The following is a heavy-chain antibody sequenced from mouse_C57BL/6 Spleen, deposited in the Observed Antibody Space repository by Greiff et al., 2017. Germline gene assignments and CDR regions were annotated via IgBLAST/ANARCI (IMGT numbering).Heavy chain of an antibody. CDR1: GYTFTSYW. Sequence: QVQLQQPGAELVRPGSSVKLSCKASGYTFTSYWMHWVKQRPIQGLEWIGNIDPSDSETHYNQKFKDKATLTVDKSSSTAYMQLSSLTSEDSAVYYCARKDVGRTYFDCWGQGTTLTVST. J-gene: IGHJ2*01. CDR3: ARKDVGRTYFDC. CDR2: IDPSDSET. V-gene: IGHV1-52*01.